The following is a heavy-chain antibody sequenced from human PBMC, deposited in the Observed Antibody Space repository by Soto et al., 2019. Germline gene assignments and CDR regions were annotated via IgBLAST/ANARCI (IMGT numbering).Heavy chain of an antibody. V-gene: IGHV1-2*02. CDR1: GYTFTGYY. CDR2: INPNSGGT. Sequence: ASVKVSCKASGYTFTGYYMHWVRQAPGQGLEWMGWINPNSGGTNYAQKFQGRVTMTRDTSISTAYMELSRLRSDDTAVYYCARADYYYDSSGYDLDYWGQGTLVTVS. CDR3: ARADYYYDSSGYDLDY. D-gene: IGHD3-22*01. J-gene: IGHJ4*02.